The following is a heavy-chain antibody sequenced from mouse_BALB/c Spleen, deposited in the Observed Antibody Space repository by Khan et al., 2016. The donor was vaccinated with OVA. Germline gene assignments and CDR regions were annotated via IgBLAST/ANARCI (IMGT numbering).Heavy chain of an antibody. CDR3: ERPPRWSDSLAY. D-gene: IGHD2-3*01. CDR2: INTYSGEP. Sequence: QIQLVQSGPELKKPGETVKISCKASGYTFRNFGMNWVKQAPGKGLEWMGCINTYSGEPTYADDFKGRFAFSLETSASTAYMQIHNLKNEDTAKYFCERPPRWSDSLAYWGQGTSVTVSS. V-gene: IGHV9-3-1*01. CDR1: GYTFRNFG. J-gene: IGHJ4*01.